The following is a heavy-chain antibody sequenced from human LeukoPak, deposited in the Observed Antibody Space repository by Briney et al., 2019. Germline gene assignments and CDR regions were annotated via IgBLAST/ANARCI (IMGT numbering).Heavy chain of an antibody. D-gene: IGHD1-26*01. CDR2: ISDDASKT. Sequence: QSGGSLRLSCAASGFAFRSYGMTWVRQAPGKGLEWVSAISDDASKTYYADSVRGRFAISRDNSKNTLYLQMNSLRAEDTAVYYCAIKPRGSGDYWGQGTLVTVSS. J-gene: IGHJ4*02. CDR3: AIKPRGSGDY. V-gene: IGHV3-23*01. CDR1: GFAFRSYG.